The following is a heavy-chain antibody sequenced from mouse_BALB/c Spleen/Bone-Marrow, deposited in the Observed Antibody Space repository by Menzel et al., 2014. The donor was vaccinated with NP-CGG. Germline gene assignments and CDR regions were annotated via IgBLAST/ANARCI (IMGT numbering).Heavy chain of an antibody. CDR3: TREGDSPFAY. CDR1: GYTFTSYY. V-gene: IGHV1S81*02. CDR2: INPSNGGT. J-gene: IGHJ3*01. D-gene: IGHD2-13*01. Sequence: QVQLKHSGAELVKPGASVKLSCKASGYTFTSYYMHWVKQRPGQGLEWIGEINPSNGGTNFNENFKNKATLTVDKSSSTAYMELSSRTSEDSAVYYCTREGDSPFAYWGQGTLVTVSA.